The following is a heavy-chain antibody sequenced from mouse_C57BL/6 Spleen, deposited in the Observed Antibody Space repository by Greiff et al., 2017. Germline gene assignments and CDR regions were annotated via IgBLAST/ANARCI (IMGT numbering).Heavy chain of an antibody. Sequence: QVQLQQPGTELVKPGASVKLSCKASGYTFTSYWMHWVKQRPGQGLEWIGNINPSNGGTNYNEKFKSKATLTVDKSSSTAYMPLSSLTSADSAVYYGARRGPLGSSADWYCDVGGTGTTVTVSS. CDR1: GYTFTSYW. CDR3: ARRGPLGSSADWYCDV. CDR2: INPSNGGT. V-gene: IGHV1-53*01. D-gene: IGHD1-1*01. J-gene: IGHJ1*03.